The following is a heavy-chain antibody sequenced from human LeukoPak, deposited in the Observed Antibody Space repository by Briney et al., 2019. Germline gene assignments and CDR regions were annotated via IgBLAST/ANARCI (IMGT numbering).Heavy chain of an antibody. V-gene: IGHV1-18*01. Sequence: ASVKVSCKASGYSFTAYGLSWVRQAPGQGLEWMGWISTANGVTKYAQKFQGRVTMTTDTSTTTAYMELRSLRSDDTALYYCARDYSSMWRHWFGPWGQGTLVTVSS. CDR3: ARDYSSMWRHWFGP. D-gene: IGHD6-13*01. CDR2: ISTANGVT. CDR1: GYSFTAYG. J-gene: IGHJ5*02.